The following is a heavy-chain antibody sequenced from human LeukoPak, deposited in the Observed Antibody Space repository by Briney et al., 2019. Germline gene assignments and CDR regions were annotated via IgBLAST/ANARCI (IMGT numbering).Heavy chain of an antibody. D-gene: IGHD6-13*01. CDR3: ARTAGSRGGYSWFDP. Sequence: SETLSLTCTVSGGSISSYYWSWIRQPPGKGLEWIGYIYYSGSTNYNPSLKSRVTISVDTSKNQFSLKLSSVTAADTAVYYCARTAGSRGGYSWFDPWGQGTLVTVSS. J-gene: IGHJ5*02. CDR1: GGSISSYY. V-gene: IGHV4-59*01. CDR2: IYYSGST.